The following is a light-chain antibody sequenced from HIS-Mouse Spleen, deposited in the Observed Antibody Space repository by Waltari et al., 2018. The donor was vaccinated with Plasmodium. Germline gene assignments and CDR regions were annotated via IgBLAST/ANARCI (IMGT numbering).Light chain of an antibody. Sequence: QSALTQPRSVSGSPGQSVTISCTETSSDVGGYNYVSWYQQHPGKAPKLMIYDVSKRPSGVPDRFSGSKSCNTASLTISGLQAEDEADYYCCSYAGSYTYVFGTGTKVTVL. CDR2: DVS. CDR1: SSDVGGYNY. CDR3: CSYAGSYTYV. J-gene: IGLJ1*01. V-gene: IGLV2-11*01.